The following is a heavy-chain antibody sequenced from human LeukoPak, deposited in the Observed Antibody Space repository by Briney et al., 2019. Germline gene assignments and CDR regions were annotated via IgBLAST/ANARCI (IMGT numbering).Heavy chain of an antibody. CDR1: GFTFSSYS. D-gene: IGHD3-9*01. CDR2: ISSSSSYI. J-gene: IGHJ4*02. CDR3: ARESLVLRYFDY. V-gene: IGHV3-21*01. Sequence: GGSLRLSCAASGFTFSSYSMNWVRQAPGKGLEWVSSISSSSSYIYYADSVKGRFTISRDNAKNTLYLQMNSLSAEDTAVYYCARESLVLRYFDYWGQGTLVTVSS.